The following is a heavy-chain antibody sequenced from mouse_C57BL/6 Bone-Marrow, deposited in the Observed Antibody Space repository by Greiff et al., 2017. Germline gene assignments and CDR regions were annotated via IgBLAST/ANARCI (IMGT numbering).Heavy chain of an antibody. D-gene: IGHD2-3*01. Sequence: QVQLQQPGAELVMPGASVKLSCKASGYTFTSYWMHWVKQRPGQGLEWIGEIDPSDSYTNYNQKFKGKSTLTVDKSSSTAYMQLSSLTSEDSAVYYCACEDAGYYPDYWGQGTTLTVSS. CDR3: ACEDAGYYPDY. J-gene: IGHJ2*01. CDR1: GYTFTSYW. CDR2: IDPSDSYT. V-gene: IGHV1-69*01.